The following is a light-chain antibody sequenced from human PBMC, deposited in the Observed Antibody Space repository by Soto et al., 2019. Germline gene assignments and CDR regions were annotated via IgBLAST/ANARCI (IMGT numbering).Light chain of an antibody. V-gene: IGLV2-14*01. Sequence: QLVLTQPASVSGSPGQSITISCTGTSRDIGFYNYVSWYQQHPGKAPKLIIYEVAKRPSGVSSRFSGSKSGNTASLTISGLQAEDEADYHCSSYTNTGTLYVFGTGTKVTVL. CDR3: SSYTNTGTLYV. CDR2: EVA. J-gene: IGLJ1*01. CDR1: SRDIGFYNY.